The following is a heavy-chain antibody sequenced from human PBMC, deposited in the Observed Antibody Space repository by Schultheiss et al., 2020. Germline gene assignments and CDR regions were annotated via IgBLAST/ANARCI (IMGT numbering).Heavy chain of an antibody. CDR1: GGSFSGYY. J-gene: IGHJ6*04. Sequence: SATLSLTCAVYGGSFSGYYWSWIRQPPGKGLEWIGEINHSGSTNYNPSLKSRVTISVDTSKNQFSLKLSSVTAADTAVYYCARGKINDYIWGSYRYPAPYYYYGMDVWGKGTTVT. CDR2: INHSGST. D-gene: IGHD3-16*02. CDR3: ARGKINDYIWGSYRYPAPYYYYGMDV. V-gene: IGHV4-34*01.